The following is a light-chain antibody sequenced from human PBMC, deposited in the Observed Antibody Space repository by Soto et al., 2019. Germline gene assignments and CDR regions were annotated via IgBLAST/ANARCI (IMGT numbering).Light chain of an antibody. J-gene: IGLJ3*02. Sequence: QSVLTQPPSASGTPGRRVTIPCSGSSSNIGSNTVNWYQQLPGTAPKLLIYSNNQRPSGVPDRFSGSKSGTSASLAISGLQSEDEADYYCAAWDDSLNGPVFGGGTKVTVL. CDR1: SSNIGSNT. CDR2: SNN. CDR3: AAWDDSLNGPV. V-gene: IGLV1-44*01.